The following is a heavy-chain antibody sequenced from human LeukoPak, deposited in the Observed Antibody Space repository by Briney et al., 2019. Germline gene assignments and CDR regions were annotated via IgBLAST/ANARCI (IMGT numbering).Heavy chain of an antibody. J-gene: IGHJ5*02. Sequence: GASVKVSCKASGGTFSSYAISWVRQAPGQGLEWMGGIIPIFGTANYAQKFQGRVTITADESTSTAYTELSSLRSEDTAVYYCARDSHCSSTSCPPRRFDPWGQGTLVTVSS. CDR3: ARDSHCSSTSCPPRRFDP. V-gene: IGHV1-69*13. CDR2: IIPIFGTA. CDR1: GGTFSSYA. D-gene: IGHD2-2*01.